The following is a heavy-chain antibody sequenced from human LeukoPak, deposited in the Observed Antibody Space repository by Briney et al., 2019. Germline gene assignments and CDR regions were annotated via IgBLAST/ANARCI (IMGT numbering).Heavy chain of an antibody. CDR3: ARTLVVITSSPFDY. CDR1: GGSFSGYH. D-gene: IGHD3-22*01. J-gene: IGHJ4*02. Sequence: SETLSLTCAVYGGSFSGYHWSWIRQPPGKGLEWIGEINHSGSTNYNPSLKSRVTISVDTSKNQFSLKLSSVTAADTAVYYCARTLVVITSSPFDYWGQGTLVTVSS. CDR2: INHSGST. V-gene: IGHV4-34*01.